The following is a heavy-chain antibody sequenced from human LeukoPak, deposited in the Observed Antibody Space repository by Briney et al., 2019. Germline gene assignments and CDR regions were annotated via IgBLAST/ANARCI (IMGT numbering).Heavy chain of an antibody. CDR3: AAPYKPLEYYFDY. CDR1: GGSISSYY. J-gene: IGHJ4*02. D-gene: IGHD1-14*01. Sequence: SETLSLTCTVSGGSISSYYWSWIRQPPGKGLEWIGYIYYSGSTNYNPSLKSRVTISVDTSKNQFSLKLSSVTAADTAVYYCAAPYKPLEYYFDYWGQGTLVTVSS. CDR2: IYYSGST. V-gene: IGHV4-59*08.